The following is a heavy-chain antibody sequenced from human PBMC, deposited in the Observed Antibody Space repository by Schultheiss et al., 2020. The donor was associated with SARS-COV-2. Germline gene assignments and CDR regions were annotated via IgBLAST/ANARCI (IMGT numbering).Heavy chain of an antibody. J-gene: IGHJ3*02. CDR3: ARGPAIENAFDI. CDR2: INHSGST. CDR1: GGSFSGYY. V-gene: IGHV4-34*01. Sequence: SETLSLTCAVYGGSFSGYYWSWIRQPPGKGLEWIGEINHSGSTNYNPSLKSRVTISVDTSKNQFSLKLSSVTAADTAVYYCARGPAIENAFDIWGQGTMVTVSS. D-gene: IGHD5-24*01.